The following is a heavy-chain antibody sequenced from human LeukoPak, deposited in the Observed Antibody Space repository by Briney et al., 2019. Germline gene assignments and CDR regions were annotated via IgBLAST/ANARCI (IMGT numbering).Heavy chain of an antibody. Sequence: PGGSLRLSCAASGFTLRTSWMSWVRQAPGKGLEWVASINQGGGETHYVESVKGRFTISRDNAMNSFSLQMNSLRAEDTAVYYCARLMGDRTIYDYWGQGTLVTVSS. J-gene: IGHJ4*02. CDR3: ARLMGDRTIYDY. V-gene: IGHV3-7*01. D-gene: IGHD1-26*01. CDR2: INQGGGET. CDR1: GFTLRTSW.